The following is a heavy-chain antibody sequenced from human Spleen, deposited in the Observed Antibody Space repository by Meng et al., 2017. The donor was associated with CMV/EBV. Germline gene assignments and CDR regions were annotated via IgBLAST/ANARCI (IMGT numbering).Heavy chain of an antibody. CDR2: ISYDGSNK. J-gene: IGHJ4*02. V-gene: IGHV3-30-3*01. D-gene: IGHD2-15*01. Sequence: GQLVESGGGVVQPGRSLRLSCAASGFTFSGYAMHWVRQAPGKGLEWVAVISYDGSNKYYADSVKGRFTISRDNSKNTLYLQMNSLRAEDTAVYYCAALQDDGYWGQGTLVTVSS. CDR1: GFTFSGYA. CDR3: AALQDDGY.